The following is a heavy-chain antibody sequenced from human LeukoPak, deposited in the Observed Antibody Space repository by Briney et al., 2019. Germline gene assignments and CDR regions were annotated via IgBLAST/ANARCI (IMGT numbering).Heavy chain of an antibody. J-gene: IGHJ5*02. CDR2: IYYSGST. CDR3: ARAGGDSSGYSVST. V-gene: IGHV4-31*03. CDR1: GGSISSGGYY. D-gene: IGHD3-22*01. Sequence: EPSETLSLTCTVSGGSISSGGYYWSWIRQHPGKGLEWIGYIYYSGSTYYNPSLKSRVTISVDTSKNQFSLQLNSVTPEDTAVYYCARAGGDSSGYSVSTWGQGTLVTVSS.